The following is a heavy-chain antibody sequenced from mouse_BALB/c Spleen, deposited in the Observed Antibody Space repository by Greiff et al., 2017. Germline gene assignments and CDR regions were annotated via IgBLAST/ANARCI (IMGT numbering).Heavy chain of an antibody. V-gene: IGHV5-6-5*01. D-gene: IGHD6-1*01. CDR2: ISSGGST. CDR3: ARGSPFAY. CDR1: GFTFSSYA. J-gene: IGHJ3*01. Sequence: EVLLVESGGGLVKPGGSLKLSCAASGFTFSSYAMSWVRQTPAKRLEWVASISSGGSTYYPDSVKGRFTISRDNARNILYLQMSTLRSEDTAMYYCARGSPFAYWGQGTLVTVSA.